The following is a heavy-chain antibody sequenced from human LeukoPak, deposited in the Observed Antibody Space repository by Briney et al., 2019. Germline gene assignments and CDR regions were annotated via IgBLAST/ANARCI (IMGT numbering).Heavy chain of an antibody. CDR3: ARIDYYDSSGTNWFDP. D-gene: IGHD3-22*01. CDR2: MNPNSGNT. CDR1: GYTFTSYD. Sequence: GASVKVSCKASGYTFTSYDVNWVRQATGQGLEWMGWMNPNSGNTGYAQKFQGRVTFTRNTSISTAYMELISLRSEDTAVYYCARIDYYDSSGTNWFDPWGQGTLVTVSS. J-gene: IGHJ5*02. V-gene: IGHV1-8*03.